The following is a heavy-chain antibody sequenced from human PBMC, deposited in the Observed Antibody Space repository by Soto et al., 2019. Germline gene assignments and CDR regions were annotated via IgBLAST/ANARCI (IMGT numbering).Heavy chain of an antibody. D-gene: IGHD1-26*01. V-gene: IGHV3-30*18. CDR2: ISYDGSNK. J-gene: IGHJ4*02. CDR1: GFTFSSYG. Sequence: PVGSLRLSCAASGFTFSSYGMHWVRQAPGKGLEWVAVISYDGSNKYYADSVKGRFTISRDNSKNTLYLQMNSLRAEDTAVYYCAKVVVGATTIDYWGQGTLVTVSS. CDR3: AKVVVGATTIDY.